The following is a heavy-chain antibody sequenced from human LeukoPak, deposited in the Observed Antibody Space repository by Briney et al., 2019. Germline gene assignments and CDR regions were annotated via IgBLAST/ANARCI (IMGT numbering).Heavy chain of an antibody. Sequence: ASVKVSCKASGYTFTSYGISWVRQAPGQGLEWMGWISAYNGNTNYAQKLQGRVTMTTDTSTSTAYMELRSLRSYDTAVYYCARVTQTDYDFDYWGQGTLVTVSS. CDR2: ISAYNGNT. CDR1: GYTFTSYG. J-gene: IGHJ4*02. V-gene: IGHV1-18*01. D-gene: IGHD4-17*01. CDR3: ARVTQTDYDFDY.